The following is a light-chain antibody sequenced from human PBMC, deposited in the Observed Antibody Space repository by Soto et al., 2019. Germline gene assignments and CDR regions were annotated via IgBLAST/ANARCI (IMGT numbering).Light chain of an antibody. J-gene: IGKJ4*01. CDR1: RTVSSN. V-gene: IGKV3-15*01. Sequence: ETVMTQSPATLSVFPGERVTLSCRASRTVSSNLAWYQQKPGQAPRLLIYAASTRATGVPARFSGSGSGTEFTLTISSLQSEDLAVYYCQQYNNWPPLTFGGGTKVDIK. CDR3: QQYNNWPPLT. CDR2: AAS.